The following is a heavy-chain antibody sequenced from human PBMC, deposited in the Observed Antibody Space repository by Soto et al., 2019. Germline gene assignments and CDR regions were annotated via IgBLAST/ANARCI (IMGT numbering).Heavy chain of an antibody. Sequence: AASVKVSCKASGGTFSSYAISWVRQAPGQGLEWMGGIIPIFGTANYAQKFQGRVTITADESTSTAYMELSSLRSEDTAVYYCARSQERITIFGVVINWFDPWGQGTLVTVSS. CDR2: IIPIFGTA. V-gene: IGHV1-69*13. CDR1: GGTFSSYA. D-gene: IGHD3-3*01. CDR3: ARSQERITIFGVVINWFDP. J-gene: IGHJ5*02.